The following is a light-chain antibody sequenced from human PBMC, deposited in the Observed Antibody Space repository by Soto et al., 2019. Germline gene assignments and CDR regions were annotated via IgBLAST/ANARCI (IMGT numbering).Light chain of an antibody. V-gene: IGLV2-14*01. J-gene: IGLJ3*02. CDR2: EVR. Sequence: QSALTQPPSASGFPGQSVTISCTGTSNDIGYYDYVSWYQQHPGKAPKLVIYEVRNRPSGISSRFSGSRSGNTASLTISGLQSEDEGDYYCSAYTARSTLVFGGGTKVTVL. CDR1: SNDIGYYDY. CDR3: SAYTARSTLV.